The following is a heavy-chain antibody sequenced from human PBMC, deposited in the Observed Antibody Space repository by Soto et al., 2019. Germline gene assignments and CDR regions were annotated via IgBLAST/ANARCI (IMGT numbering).Heavy chain of an antibody. J-gene: IGHJ4*02. CDR1: GDTVSSTSAA. CDR2: TYYRSQWFH. D-gene: IGHD1-7*01. CDR3: VRDWNSYFDH. Sequence: QVLLQQSGPGLVKPSQTLSLTCGISGDTVSSTSAAWSWIRQSPSRGLEWLGKTYYRSQWFHHYAASVKGRITINPDTSKNQVSLQLNSVTPDDTAVYYCVRDWNSYFDHWAQGTLVTVSS. V-gene: IGHV6-1*01.